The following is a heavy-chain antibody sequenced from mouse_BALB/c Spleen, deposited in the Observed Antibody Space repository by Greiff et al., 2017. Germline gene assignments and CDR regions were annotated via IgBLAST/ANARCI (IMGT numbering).Heavy chain of an antibody. Sequence: EVQRVESGGGLVQPGGSLKLSCAASGFTFSSYGMSWVRQTPDKRLELVATINSNGGSTYYPDSVKGRFTISRDNAKNTLYLQMSSLKSEDTAMYYCARSGWYFDVWGAGTTVTVSS. CDR2: INSNGGST. CDR3: ARSGWYFDV. J-gene: IGHJ1*01. CDR1: GFTFSSYG. V-gene: IGHV5-6-3*01. D-gene: IGHD3-1*01.